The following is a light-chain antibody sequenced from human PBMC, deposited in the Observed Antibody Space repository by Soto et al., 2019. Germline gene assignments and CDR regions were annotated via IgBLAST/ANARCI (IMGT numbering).Light chain of an antibody. Sequence: QSVLTQPPSASGTPGQRVTISCSGSRSNIGSNTVNWYQQLPGTAPKLLIFGSNKRPSGVPDRFAGSKSGTSASLAISGLQSEDEADYHCAAWDDSLTGPVFCGGTELTVL. CDR1: RSNIGSNT. CDR2: GSN. V-gene: IGLV1-44*01. CDR3: AAWDDSLTGPV. J-gene: IGLJ2*01.